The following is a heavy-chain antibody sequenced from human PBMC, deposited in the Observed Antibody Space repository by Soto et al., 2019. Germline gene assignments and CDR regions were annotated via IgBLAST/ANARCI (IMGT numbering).Heavy chain of an antibody. CDR3: ARDRTLHYYDSSGYQDAFDI. D-gene: IGHD3-22*01. CDR2: ISYDGSNK. J-gene: IGHJ3*02. V-gene: IGHV3-30-3*01. Sequence: PGGSLRLSCAASGFTFSSYAMHWVRQAPGKGLEWVAVISYDGSNKYYADSVKGRFTISRDNSKNTLYLQMNSLRAEDTAVYYCARDRTLHYYDSSGYQDAFDIWGQGTMVTVSS. CDR1: GFTFSSYA.